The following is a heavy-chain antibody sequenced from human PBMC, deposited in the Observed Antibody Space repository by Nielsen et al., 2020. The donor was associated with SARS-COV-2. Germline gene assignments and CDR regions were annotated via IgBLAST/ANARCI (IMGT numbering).Heavy chain of an antibody. J-gene: IGHJ4*02. CDR1: GFTFSNAW. CDR2: IKSKTDGGTT. CDR3: TTEYQLLSGIIDY. D-gene: IGHD2-2*01. V-gene: IGHV3-15*01. Sequence: GESLKISCAASGFTFSNAWMSWVRQAPGKGLEWVGRIKSKTDGGTTGYAAPVKGRFTISRDDSKNTLYLQMNSLKTEDTAVYYCTTEYQLLSGIIDYWGQGTLVTVSS.